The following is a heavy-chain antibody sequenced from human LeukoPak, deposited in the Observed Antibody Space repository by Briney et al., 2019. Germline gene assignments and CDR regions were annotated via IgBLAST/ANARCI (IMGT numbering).Heavy chain of an antibody. CDR2: IYPGDSDT. CDR1: GHSFTSYW. CDR3: ARLIGSYYGADY. V-gene: IGHV5-51*01. Sequence: GESLKISCKGSGHSFTSYWIGWVRQMPGKGLEWMGGIYPGDSDTRYSPSFQGKVSISADKSISTAYLKWSSLKASDTAMYYCARLIGSYYGADYWGQGTLVTVSS. J-gene: IGHJ4*02. D-gene: IGHD1-26*01.